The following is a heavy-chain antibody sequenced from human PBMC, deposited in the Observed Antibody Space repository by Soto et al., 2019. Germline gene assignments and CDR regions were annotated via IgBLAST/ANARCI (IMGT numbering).Heavy chain of an antibody. Sequence: SQTLSLTCAISGDSVSSNRATWNWIRQSPSRGLEWLGRTYYWSRWYNEYEASVKSRISINPDTSKNQFSLKLSSVTAADTAVYYCARHLHPTTGYCPSTSCYHFDYWGQGTLVTVSS. CDR1: GDSVSSNRAT. CDR3: ARHLHPTTGYCPSTSCYHFDY. V-gene: IGHV6-1*01. CDR2: TYYWSRWYN. J-gene: IGHJ4*02. D-gene: IGHD2-2*01.